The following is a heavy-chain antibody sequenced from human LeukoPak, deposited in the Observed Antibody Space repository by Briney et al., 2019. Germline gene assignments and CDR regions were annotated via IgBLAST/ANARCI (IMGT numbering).Heavy chain of an antibody. CDR1: GFTFSSYA. J-gene: IGHJ6*02. CDR3: ASSSPTVVSDTYYYYAMDV. Sequence: GGSLRLSCAASGFTFSSYAMSWVRQAPGKGLEWVSAISCSGGSTYYADSVKGRFTISRDNSKNTLYLQMNSLRAEDTAVYYCASSSPTVVSDTYYYYAMDVWGQGTTVTVSS. V-gene: IGHV3-23*01. CDR2: ISCSGGST. D-gene: IGHD4-23*01.